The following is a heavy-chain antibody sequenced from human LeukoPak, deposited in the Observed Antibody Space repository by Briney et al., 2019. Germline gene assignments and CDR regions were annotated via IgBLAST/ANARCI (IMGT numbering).Heavy chain of an antibody. Sequence: PGGSLRLSCAASGFIVSSNYMTWVRQAPGKGLEWVSVIYSDGKTYYADSVKGRFTISRDSSKNTLYLQMNSLRAEDTAVYYCAREWELQDGFDIWGQGTMVTVSS. V-gene: IGHV3-53*01. CDR3: AREWELQDGFDI. CDR1: GFIVSSNY. D-gene: IGHD1-26*01. J-gene: IGHJ3*02. CDR2: IYSDGKT.